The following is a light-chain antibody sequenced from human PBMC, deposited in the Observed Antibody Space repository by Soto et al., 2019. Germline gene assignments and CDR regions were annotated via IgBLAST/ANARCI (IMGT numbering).Light chain of an antibody. Sequence: QSALTQPASVSGSPGQSITISCTGTSSDVGGYNYVSWYQQHPGKAPKLMIYEVTYRPSGVSNRFSGSKSGNTASLTISGLQAEDEADYYCSSYTGSSTLSVIFGGGTKLTVL. V-gene: IGLV2-14*01. CDR1: SSDVGGYNY. CDR3: SSYTGSSTLSVI. CDR2: EVT. J-gene: IGLJ2*01.